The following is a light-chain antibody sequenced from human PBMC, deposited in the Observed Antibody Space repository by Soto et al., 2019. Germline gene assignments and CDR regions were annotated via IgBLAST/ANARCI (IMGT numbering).Light chain of an antibody. V-gene: IGKV3D-20*02. J-gene: IGKJ5*01. CDR3: QQSYSTPSIT. CDR1: QSVTSRQ. CDR2: GIS. Sequence: IVLTHSPVTLSLSPXXTAXXXXXXXQSVTSRQLAWYQQKPGQPPRLLIYGISSRANGIPDRFSGSGSGTDFTLTISSLQPEDFATYYCQQSYSTPSITFGQGTRLEIK.